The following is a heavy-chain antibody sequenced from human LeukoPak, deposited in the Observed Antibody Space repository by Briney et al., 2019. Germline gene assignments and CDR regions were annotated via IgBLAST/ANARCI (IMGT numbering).Heavy chain of an antibody. Sequence: SQTLSLTCTVSGGSISSGGYYWSWIRQHPGKGPEWIGYIYYSGSTYYNPSLKSRVTISVDTSKNQFSLKLSSVTAADTAVYYCARSDYYDSSGYSPPFDYWGQGTLVTVSS. D-gene: IGHD3-22*01. V-gene: IGHV4-31*03. CDR3: ARSDYYDSSGYSPPFDY. CDR2: IYYSGST. CDR1: GGSISSGGYY. J-gene: IGHJ4*02.